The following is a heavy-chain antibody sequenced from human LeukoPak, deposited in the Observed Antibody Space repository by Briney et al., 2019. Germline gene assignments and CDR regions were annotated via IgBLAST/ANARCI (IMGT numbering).Heavy chain of an antibody. V-gene: IGHV1-69*06. CDR3: ALIYCTNGVCHNPFDY. J-gene: IGHJ4*02. CDR1: GGTFSSYA. CDR2: IIPIFGTA. D-gene: IGHD2-8*01. Sequence: GSSVKVSCKASGGTFSSYAISWVRQAPGQGLEWMGGIIPIFGTANYAQKFQGRVTITADKSTSTAYMELSSLRPEDTAVYYCALIYCTNGVCHNPFDYWGQGTLVTVSS.